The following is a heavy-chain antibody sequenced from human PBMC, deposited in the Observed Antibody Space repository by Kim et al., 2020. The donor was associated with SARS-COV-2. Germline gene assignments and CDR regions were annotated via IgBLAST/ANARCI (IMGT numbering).Heavy chain of an antibody. D-gene: IGHD2-15*01. CDR2: IYYSGST. CDR1: GGSISSSSYY. J-gene: IGHJ4*02. Sequence: SETLSLTCTVSGGSISSSSYYWGWIRQPPGKGLEWIGSIYYSGSTYYNPSLKGRVTISVDTSKNQFSLKLSSVTAADTAVYYCASMRSVYRSEFHYWGQGTLVTVSS. V-gene: IGHV4-39*01. CDR3: ASMRSVYRSEFHY.